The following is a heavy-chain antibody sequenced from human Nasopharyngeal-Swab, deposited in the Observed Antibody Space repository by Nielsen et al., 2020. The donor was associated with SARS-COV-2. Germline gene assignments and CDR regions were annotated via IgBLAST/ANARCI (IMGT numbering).Heavy chain of an antibody. D-gene: IGHD5-24*01. Sequence: VRQAPGKGLEWVAVISYDGSNKYYADSVKGRFTISRDNSKNTLYLQMNSLRAEDTAVYYCARGRDGYNFPRYYFDYWGQGTLVTVSS. CDR2: ISYDGSNK. V-gene: IGHV3-30*03. J-gene: IGHJ4*02. CDR3: ARGRDGYNFPRYYFDY.